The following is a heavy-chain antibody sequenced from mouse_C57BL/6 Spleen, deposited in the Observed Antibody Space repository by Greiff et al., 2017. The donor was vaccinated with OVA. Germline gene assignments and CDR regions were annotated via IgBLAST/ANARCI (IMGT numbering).Heavy chain of an antibody. CDR2: IHPNSGST. CDR3: ARDTTVVTYWYFDV. Sequence: QVQLQQSGAELVKPGASVKLSCKASGYTFTSYWMHWVKQRPGQGLEWIGMIHPNSGSTNYNEKFKSKATLTVDKSSSTAYMQLSSLTSEDSAVYYCARDTTVVTYWYFDVWGTGTTVTVSS. CDR1: GYTFTSYW. D-gene: IGHD1-1*01. J-gene: IGHJ1*03. V-gene: IGHV1-64*01.